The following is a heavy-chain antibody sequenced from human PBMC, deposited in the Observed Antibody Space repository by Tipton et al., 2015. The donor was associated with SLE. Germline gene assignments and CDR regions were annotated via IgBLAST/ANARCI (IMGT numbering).Heavy chain of an antibody. Sequence: LRLSCSVSGDSMNNYYWSWIRQPAGMPLEWIGRIYKTGITNYNPSLKGRLSMSVDTSKAHFSLNLNSVTAADTAVYYCARTQYCGDCYGDAFDVWGQGTLVTVSS. CDR3: ARTQYCGDCYGDAFDV. D-gene: IGHD2-21*01. CDR1: GDSMNNYY. J-gene: IGHJ3*01. CDR2: IYKTGIT. V-gene: IGHV4-4*07.